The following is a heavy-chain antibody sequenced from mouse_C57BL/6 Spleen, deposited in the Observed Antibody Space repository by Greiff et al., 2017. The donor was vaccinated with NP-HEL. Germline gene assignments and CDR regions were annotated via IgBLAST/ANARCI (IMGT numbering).Heavy chain of an antibody. CDR2: ISSGGSYT. V-gene: IGHV5-6*01. D-gene: IGHD1-1*01. CDR3: ASLPITTVVHYFDY. J-gene: IGHJ2*01. Sequence: EVMLVESGGDLVKPGGSLKLSCAASGFTFSSYGMSWVRQTPDKRLEWVATISSGGSYTYYPDSVKGRFTISRDNAKNTLYLQMSSLKSEDTAMYYCASLPITTVVHYFDYWGQGTTLTVSS. CDR1: GFTFSSYG.